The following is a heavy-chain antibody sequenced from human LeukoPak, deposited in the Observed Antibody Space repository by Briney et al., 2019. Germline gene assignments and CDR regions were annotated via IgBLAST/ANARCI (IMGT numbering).Heavy chain of an antibody. CDR3: ARAQAAAYPFDY. D-gene: IGHD6-13*01. CDR1: GYTFTSYG. CDR2: IIPIFGTA. V-gene: IGHV1-69*06. J-gene: IGHJ4*02. Sequence: ASVKVSCKASGYTFTSYGISWVRQAPGQGLEWMGGIIPIFGTANYAQKFQGRVTITADKSTSTAYMELSSLRSEDTAVYYCARAQAAAYPFDYWGQGTLVTVSS.